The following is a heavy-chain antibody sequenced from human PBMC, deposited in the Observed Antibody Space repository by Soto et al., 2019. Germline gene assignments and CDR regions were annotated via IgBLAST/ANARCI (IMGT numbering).Heavy chain of an antibody. CDR3: ARHPAASGY. D-gene: IGHD6-13*01. V-gene: IGHV3-48*03. CDR1: GFSFSNYE. Sequence: HPGGSLRLSCAASGFSFSNYEMNWVRQAPGKGLEWVAYISSGGETIHYADSVRGRFTVSRDNARNSLYLQMNTLRVEDTALYYSARHPAASGYWGQGTLVTVSS. J-gene: IGHJ4*02. CDR2: ISSGGETI.